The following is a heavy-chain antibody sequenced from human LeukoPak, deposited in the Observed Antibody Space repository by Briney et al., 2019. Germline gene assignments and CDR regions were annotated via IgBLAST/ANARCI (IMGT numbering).Heavy chain of an antibody. J-gene: IGHJ4*02. CDR2: ISSGGSTI. D-gene: IGHD5-18*01. CDR3: ASYDGFSQDRGDY. V-gene: IGHV3-48*03. Sequence: PGGSLRLSCAASGFTFSSYAMNWVRQAPGKGLEWVSYISSGGSTIYYADSVKGRFTISRDNARNSLYLQMNSLRPEDTAVYYCASYDGFSQDRGDYWGQGTLVTVSS. CDR1: GFTFSSYA.